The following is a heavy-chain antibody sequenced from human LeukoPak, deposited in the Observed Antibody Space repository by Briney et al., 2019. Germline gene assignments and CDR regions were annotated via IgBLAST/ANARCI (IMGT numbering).Heavy chain of an antibody. D-gene: IGHD4-23*01. CDR2: FNPGNGDT. CDR3: SRDRWHCRVNCDSVYYYGLDV. V-gene: IGHV1-3*01. J-gene: IGHJ6*02. Sequence: ASVKVSCKASGYIFTNYAIQWVRQAPGQRLEWLGWFNPGNGDTRYSQRLQGRVTITSDASATTAYMELHSLTAEDTAAYYCSRDRWHCRVNCDSVYYYGLDVWGQGTTVTVSS. CDR1: GYIFTNYA.